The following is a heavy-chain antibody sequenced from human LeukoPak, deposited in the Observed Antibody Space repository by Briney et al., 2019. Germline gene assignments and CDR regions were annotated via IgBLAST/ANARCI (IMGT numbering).Heavy chain of an antibody. CDR3: ARAGLYSGSGLDY. Sequence: SGGSLRLSCAVSGFAFSSYNMNWVRQSPGKGLEWVSSISSGSGYMYYADSVKGRFTISRDNAENSLYLEMSSLRAEDTAVYYCARAGLYSGSGLDYWGQGTLVTVSS. D-gene: IGHD5-12*01. V-gene: IGHV3-21*01. J-gene: IGHJ4*02. CDR2: ISSGSGYM. CDR1: GFAFSSYN.